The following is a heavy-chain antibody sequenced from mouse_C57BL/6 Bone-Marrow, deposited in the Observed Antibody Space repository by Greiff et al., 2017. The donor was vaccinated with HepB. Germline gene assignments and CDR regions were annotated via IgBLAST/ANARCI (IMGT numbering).Heavy chain of an antibody. V-gene: IGHV5-12*01. CDR3: ARHKAHGLWDY. Sequence: EVQLVESGGGLVQPGGSLKLSCAASGFTFSDYYMYWVRQTPEKRLEWVAYISNGGGSTYYPDTVKGRFTIARDNAKNTLYLQMSRLKSEDTAMYYCARHKAHGLWDYWGQGTTLTVSS. CDR1: GFTFSDYY. D-gene: IGHD3-1*01. J-gene: IGHJ2*01. CDR2: ISNGGGST.